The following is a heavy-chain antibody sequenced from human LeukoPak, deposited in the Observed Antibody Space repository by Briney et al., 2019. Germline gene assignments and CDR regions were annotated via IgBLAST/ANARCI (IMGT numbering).Heavy chain of an antibody. J-gene: IGHJ4*02. V-gene: IGHV3-74*01. Sequence: GGSLRLSCAASGLAFSAYKMHWVRQAPRKGLVWVSRISTDGYTTDYADFVQGRFTASRDNTKNTWSLEINSLRAEDTAVYYCVVGGSPGYWGQGTLVTVSS. CDR1: GLAFSAYK. CDR2: ISTDGYTT. D-gene: IGHD2-15*01. CDR3: VVGGSPGY.